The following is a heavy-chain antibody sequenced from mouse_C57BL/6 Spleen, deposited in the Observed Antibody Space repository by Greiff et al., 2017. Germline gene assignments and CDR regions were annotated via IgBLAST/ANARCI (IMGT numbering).Heavy chain of an antibody. D-gene: IGHD2-4*01. V-gene: IGHV1-20*01. Sequence: VQLQQSGPELVKPGDSVKISCKASGYSFTGYFMNWVMQSHGKSLEWIGRINPYNGDTFYNQKFKGKATLTVDKSSSTAHMELRSLTSEDSAVYYGASGIYDYDEGYFDYWGQGTTLTVSS. CDR1: GYSFTGYF. CDR2: INPYNGDT. CDR3: ASGIYDYDEGYFDY. J-gene: IGHJ2*01.